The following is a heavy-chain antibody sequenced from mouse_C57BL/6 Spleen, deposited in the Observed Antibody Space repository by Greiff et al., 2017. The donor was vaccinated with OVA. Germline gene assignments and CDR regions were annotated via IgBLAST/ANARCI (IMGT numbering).Heavy chain of an antibody. D-gene: IGHD1-1*01. Sequence: VQLQQPGAELVRPGTSVKLSCKASGYTFTSYWMHWVKQRPGQGLEWIGVIDPSDSYTNYNQKFKGKATLTVDTSSSTAYMQLSSLTSEDSAVYYCARWSYGSSYYAMDYWGQGTSVTVSS. CDR1: GYTFTSYW. CDR3: ARWSYGSSYYAMDY. V-gene: IGHV1-59*01. J-gene: IGHJ4*01. CDR2: IDPSDSYT.